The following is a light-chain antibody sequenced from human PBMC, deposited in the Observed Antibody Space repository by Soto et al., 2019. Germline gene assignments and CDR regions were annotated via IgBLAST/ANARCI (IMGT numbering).Light chain of an antibody. Sequence: QSVLTQPASVSGSPGRSITISCTGTSSDVGNYNLVSWYQHHPGKAPKLMIYEDNKRPSGVSNRFSGSKSGNTASLTISGLQAEDEADYYCCSYAGSSTPYVFGTGTKVTVL. CDR2: EDN. J-gene: IGLJ1*01. CDR3: CSYAGSSTPYV. CDR1: SSDVGNYNL. V-gene: IGLV2-23*01.